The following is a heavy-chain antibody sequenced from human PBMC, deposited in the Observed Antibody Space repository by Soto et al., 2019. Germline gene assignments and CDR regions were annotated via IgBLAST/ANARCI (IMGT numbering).Heavy chain of an antibody. V-gene: IGHV4-61*01. CDR3: ATVRFLEWLSTLCY. CDR2: IYYSGST. J-gene: IGHJ4*02. CDR1: GGSVSSNSYY. D-gene: IGHD3-3*01. Sequence: SEILSLTSTVSGGSVSSNSYYWSWIRQPPGKGLEWIGYIYYSGSTNYNPALKSRVTISVDTSKDQFSLKLSSVTAADTAVYYCATVRFLEWLSTLCYWGQGTLVTVSS.